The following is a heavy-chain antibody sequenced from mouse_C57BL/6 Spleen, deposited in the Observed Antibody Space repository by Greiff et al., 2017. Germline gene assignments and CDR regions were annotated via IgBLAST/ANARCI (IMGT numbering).Heavy chain of an antibody. Sequence: QVHVKQSGPELVKPGASVKLSCKASGYTFTSYDINWVKQRPGQGLEWIGWIYPRDGSTKYNEKFKGKATLTVDTSSSTAYMELHSLTSEDSAVYFCARSSSSSYWYFDVWGTGTTVTVSS. D-gene: IGHD1-1*01. CDR1: GYTFTSYD. CDR3: ARSSSSSYWYFDV. J-gene: IGHJ1*03. V-gene: IGHV1-85*01. CDR2: IYPRDGST.